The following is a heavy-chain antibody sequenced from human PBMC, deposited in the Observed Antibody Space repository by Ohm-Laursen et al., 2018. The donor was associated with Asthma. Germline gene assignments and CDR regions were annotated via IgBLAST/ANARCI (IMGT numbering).Heavy chain of an antibody. D-gene: IGHD3-9*01. Sequence: PSETLSLTCAVYGGSFSGYYWSWIRQHPGKALEWIGHIYNSGSTHYIPSLESRLTMSIDTSKNQFSLKLSSVTAADTAVYYCARGHDILTGFLPCYFDYWGQGTLVTVSS. CDR2: IYNSGST. J-gene: IGHJ4*02. V-gene: IGHV4-34*09. CDR3: ARGHDILTGFLPCYFDY. CDR1: GGSFSGYY.